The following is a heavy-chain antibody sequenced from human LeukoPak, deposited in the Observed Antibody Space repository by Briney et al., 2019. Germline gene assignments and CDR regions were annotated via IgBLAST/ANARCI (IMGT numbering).Heavy chain of an antibody. D-gene: IGHD2-2*01. V-gene: IGHV3-7*01. CDR2: IKQDGSEK. CDR1: GFTFSSYW. Sequence: GGSLRLSCAASGFTFSSYWMSWVRQAPGKGLEWVANIKQDGSEKYYVDSVKGRFTISRDNAKNSLYLQMNSLRAEDTAVYYCARDDCSSISCYHNWFDPWGQGTLVTVAS. J-gene: IGHJ5*02. CDR3: ARDDCSSISCYHNWFDP.